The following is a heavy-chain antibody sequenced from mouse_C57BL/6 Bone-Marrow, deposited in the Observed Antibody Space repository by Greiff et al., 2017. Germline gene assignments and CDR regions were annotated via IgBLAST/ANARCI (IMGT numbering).Heavy chain of an antibody. D-gene: IGHD2-3*01. CDR2: ICPGDGDT. V-gene: IGHV1-80*01. CDR1: GYAFSSYW. Sequence: QVQLQQSGAELVKPGASVKIFCKASGYAFSSYWMNWVKQRPGKGLEWIGQICPGDGDTYYTGKLKGKATLTADKSSSTVYMQRSSLTCEDSAVYCCAGGDRWLLLAYWGQGTLVTVSA. J-gene: IGHJ3*01. CDR3: AGGDRWLLLAY.